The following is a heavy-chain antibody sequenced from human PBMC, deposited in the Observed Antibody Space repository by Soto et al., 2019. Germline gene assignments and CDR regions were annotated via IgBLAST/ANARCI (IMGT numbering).Heavy chain of an antibody. J-gene: IGHJ4*01. D-gene: IGHD3-22*01. V-gene: IGHV1-18*01. Sequence: QVQLVQSGAEVKKPGASVKVTCKASGYTFTSYGISWVRQAPGQGLEWMAWISAYNGNTNYAQKLQGRVTMTTDTSKSTVYMKLRSLRCDDTALYYCARDAPGMYSYDSSDYYLRFDYRGSGSLVTVSS. CDR2: ISAYNGNT. CDR1: GYTFTSYG. CDR3: ARDAPGMYSYDSSDYYLRFDY.